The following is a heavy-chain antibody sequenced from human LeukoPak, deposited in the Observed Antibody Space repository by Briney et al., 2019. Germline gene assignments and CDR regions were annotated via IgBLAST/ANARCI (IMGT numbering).Heavy chain of an antibody. V-gene: IGHV3-53*05. CDR3: MDTAVG. J-gene: IGHJ4*02. Sequence: PGGSLRLSCAASGFDVSRYYMTWVRQPPGKGLEWVSVIYSDGSTYYADSVKGRFTISRDNSKNTVYLQMNRLRVEDTAAYSCMDTAVGWGQGTLVTVSS. D-gene: IGHD5-18*01. CDR2: IYSDGST. CDR1: GFDVSRYY.